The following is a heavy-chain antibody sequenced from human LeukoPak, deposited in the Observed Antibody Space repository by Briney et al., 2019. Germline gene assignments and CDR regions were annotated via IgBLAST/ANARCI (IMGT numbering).Heavy chain of an antibody. Sequence: PSETLSLTCTVSGGSISSSSYYWGWIRQPPGKGLEWIGSIYYSGSTYYNPSLKSRVTISVDTSKNQFSLKLSSVTAADTAVYYCAREAAGTSTGMDVWGKGTTVTVSS. CDR1: GGSISSSSYY. V-gene: IGHV4-39*07. CDR2: IYYSGST. J-gene: IGHJ6*04. CDR3: AREAAGTSTGMDV. D-gene: IGHD6-19*01.